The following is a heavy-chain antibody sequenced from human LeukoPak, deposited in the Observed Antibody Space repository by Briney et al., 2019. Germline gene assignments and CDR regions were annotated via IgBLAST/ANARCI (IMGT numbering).Heavy chain of an antibody. V-gene: IGHV1-18*01. CDR1: GYTFISYG. Sequence: ASVKVSCKASGYTFISYGISWVRQAPGQGLEWMGSVSGYNGDTNYAQKLQGRVTMTTDTSTSTASMELRSLRSDDTAVYYCATNYYDSSGYYFLLDYWGQGTLVTVSS. D-gene: IGHD3-22*01. CDR2: VSGYNGDT. CDR3: ATNYYDSSGYYFLLDY. J-gene: IGHJ4*02.